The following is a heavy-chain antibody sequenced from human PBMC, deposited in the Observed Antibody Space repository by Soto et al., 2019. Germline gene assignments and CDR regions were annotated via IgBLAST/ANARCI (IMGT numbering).Heavy chain of an antibody. CDR1: GYTFTSYD. D-gene: IGHD3-10*01. Sequence: RASVKVSCKASGYTFTSYDINWVRQATGQGLEWMGWMNPNSGNTGYAQKFQGRVTMTRNTSISTAYMELSSLRSEDTAVYYCARVYGSGSYSPNYFDYWGQGTLVTVSS. V-gene: IGHV1-8*01. CDR3: ARVYGSGSYSPNYFDY. CDR2: MNPNSGNT. J-gene: IGHJ4*02.